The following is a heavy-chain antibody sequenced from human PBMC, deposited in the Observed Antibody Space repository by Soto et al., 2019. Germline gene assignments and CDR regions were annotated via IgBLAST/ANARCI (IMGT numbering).Heavy chain of an antibody. CDR1: GFTFSSYS. Sequence: EVQLVESGGGLVQPGGSLRLSCAASGFTFSSYSMNWVRQAPGKGLEWVSYISSSSSTIYYADSVKGRFTISRDNAKNSLYLQMNSLRAEDTAVYYCASLVLIAVAGTNWFDPWGQGTLVTVSS. D-gene: IGHD6-19*01. V-gene: IGHV3-48*01. CDR2: ISSSSSTI. CDR3: ASLVLIAVAGTNWFDP. J-gene: IGHJ5*02.